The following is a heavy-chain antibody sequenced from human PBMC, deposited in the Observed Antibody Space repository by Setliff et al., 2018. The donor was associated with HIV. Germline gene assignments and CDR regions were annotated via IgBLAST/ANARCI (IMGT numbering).Heavy chain of an antibody. V-gene: IGHV4-39*07. CDR3: ARGRFHRLHRPYSGSGSLGIQYFDY. Sequence: ASETLSLTCTVSGGSISSNSYYWGWFRQPPGKGLEWIGSIYYSGSTNYNPSLKSRVTISVDTSKSQFSLRLNSVTATDTALYYCARGRFHRLHRPYSGSGSLGIQYFDYWGQGTLVTVSS. CDR1: GGSISSNSYY. J-gene: IGHJ4*02. CDR2: IYYSGST. D-gene: IGHD3-10*01.